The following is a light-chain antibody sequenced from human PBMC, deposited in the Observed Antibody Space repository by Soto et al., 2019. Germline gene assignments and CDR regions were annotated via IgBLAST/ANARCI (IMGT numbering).Light chain of an antibody. CDR3: LQDYNYPHT. J-gene: IGKJ2*01. V-gene: IGKV1-6*01. Sequence: IQMTQSPSALSASVGDRVTITCRESQGIRDDLGWYQQKPGEAPKALIYGASNLQSGVPSRFRASGSGTDFTLTISSLHPEDFATYYCLQDYNYPHTFGQGTKVDIK. CDR2: GAS. CDR1: QGIRDD.